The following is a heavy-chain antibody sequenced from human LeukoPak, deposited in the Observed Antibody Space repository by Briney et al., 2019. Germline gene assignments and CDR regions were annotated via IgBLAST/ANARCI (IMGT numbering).Heavy chain of an antibody. CDR2: IYYSGST. D-gene: IGHD3-22*01. Sequence: SETLSLTCIVSGGSISSGGYYWSWIRQHPGKGLEWIGYIYYSGSTYYNPSLKSRVTISVDTSKNQFSLKLSSVTAADTAVYYCARTQYYYDSSGETGDWGQGTLVTVSS. V-gene: IGHV4-31*03. CDR3: ARTQYYYDSSGETGD. J-gene: IGHJ4*02. CDR1: GGSISSGGYY.